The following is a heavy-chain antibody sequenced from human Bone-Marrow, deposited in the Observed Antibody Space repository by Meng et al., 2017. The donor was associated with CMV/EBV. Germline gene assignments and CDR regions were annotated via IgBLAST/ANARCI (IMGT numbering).Heavy chain of an antibody. CDR3: ARGVAGSY. D-gene: IGHD6-19*01. CDR1: GFTFSSYA. CDR2: IYSGGSST. Sequence: GGSLRLSCAASGFTFSSYAMSWVRQAPGKGLEWVSVIYSGGSSTYYADSVKGRFTISRDNAKNTLYLQMNSLRAEDTAVYYCARGVAGSYWGQGTLVTVSS. V-gene: IGHV3-23*03. J-gene: IGHJ4*02.